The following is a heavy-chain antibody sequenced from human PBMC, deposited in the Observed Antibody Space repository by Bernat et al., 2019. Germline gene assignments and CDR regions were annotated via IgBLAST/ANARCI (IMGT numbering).Heavy chain of an antibody. J-gene: IGHJ2*01. CDR3: ARPPGPTLHPGGHSGIYWYFDL. CDR2: IYPGDSDT. D-gene: IGHD1-14*01. Sequence: EVQLVQSGAEVKKPGESLKISCKGSGYSFTSYWIGWVRQMPGKGLEWMGIIYPGDSDTRYSPSFQGKVTISADKSIRTAYLQWSSLKASDTAMYYCARPPGPTLHPGGHSGIYWYFDLWGRGTLVTVSS. V-gene: IGHV5-51*01. CDR1: GYSFTSYW.